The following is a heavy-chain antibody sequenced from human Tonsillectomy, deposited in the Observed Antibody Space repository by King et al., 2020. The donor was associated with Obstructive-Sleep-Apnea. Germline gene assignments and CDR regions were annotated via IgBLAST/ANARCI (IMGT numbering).Heavy chain of an antibody. Sequence: EVQLVESGGGLVQPGGSLRLSCAASGFTVSSNYMSWVRQAPGKGLEWVSVIYSGGSTYYADSVKGRFTISRDNSKNTLYLQMNSLRAEDTAVYYCARVGVVVAAIVFGNAFDIWGQGTMVTVSS. J-gene: IGHJ3*02. CDR3: ARVGVVVAAIVFGNAFDI. V-gene: IGHV3-66*01. CDR2: IYSGGST. D-gene: IGHD2-15*01. CDR1: GFTVSSNY.